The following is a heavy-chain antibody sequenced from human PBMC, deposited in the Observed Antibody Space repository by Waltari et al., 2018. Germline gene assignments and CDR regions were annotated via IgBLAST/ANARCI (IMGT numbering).Heavy chain of an antibody. CDR3: AKEDGDSSGYLDY. D-gene: IGHD3-22*01. CDR2: ISYDGSNK. J-gene: IGHJ4*02. V-gene: IGHV3-30*18. Sequence: QVQLVESGGGVVQPGRSLRLSCAASGFTFSSYGMHWVRQAPGKGLEWVAVISYDGSNKYYADSVKGRFTISRDNSKNTLYLQMNSLRAEDTAVYYCAKEDGDSSGYLDYWGQGTLVTVSS. CDR1: GFTFSSYG.